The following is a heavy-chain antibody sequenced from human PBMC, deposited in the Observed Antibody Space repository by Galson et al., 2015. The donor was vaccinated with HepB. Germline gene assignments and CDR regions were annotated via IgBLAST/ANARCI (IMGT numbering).Heavy chain of an antibody. V-gene: IGHV3-11*01. Sequence: SLRLSCAASGFTFSDYYMSWIRQAPGKGLEWVSYISSSGSTIYYADSVKGRFTISRDNAKNSLYLQMNSLGAEDTAVYYCARDTYNELSFCYYYYMDVWGKGTTVTASS. J-gene: IGHJ6*03. CDR2: ISSSGSTI. CDR3: ARDTYNELSFCYYYYMDV. D-gene: IGHD5-24*01. CDR1: GFTFSDYY.